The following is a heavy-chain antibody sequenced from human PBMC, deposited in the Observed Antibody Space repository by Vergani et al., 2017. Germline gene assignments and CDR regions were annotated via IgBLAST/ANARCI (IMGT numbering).Heavy chain of an antibody. J-gene: IGHJ4*02. CDR1: GGTFSSYA. D-gene: IGHD3-22*01. CDR2: IIPIFGTA. V-gene: IGHV1-69*01. CDR3: ATADVDYYDSSGYYYGNFDY. Sequence: QVQLVQSGAEVKKPGSSVKVSCKASGGTFSSYALSWVRQAPGQGLEWMGGIIPIFGTANYAQTFQGRVTITADESTSTAYMELSSLRSEDTAVYYCATADVDYYDSSGYYYGNFDYWGQGTLVTVSS.